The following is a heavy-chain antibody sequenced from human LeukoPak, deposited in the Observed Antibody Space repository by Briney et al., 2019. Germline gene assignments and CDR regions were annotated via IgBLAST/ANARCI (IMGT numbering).Heavy chain of an antibody. CDR3: ARVMIDFLSDV. V-gene: IGHV4-34*01. J-gene: IGHJ3*01. CDR1: GGSCSGYY. CDR2: INHSGST. D-gene: IGHD3-22*01. Sequence: SETLSLTCAVYGGSCSGYYWSWIRQPPGKGLEWIGEINHSGSTNYNPSLKSRVTISVDTSKNQFSLKLSSVTAADTAVYYCARVMIDFLSDVWGQGTMVTVSS.